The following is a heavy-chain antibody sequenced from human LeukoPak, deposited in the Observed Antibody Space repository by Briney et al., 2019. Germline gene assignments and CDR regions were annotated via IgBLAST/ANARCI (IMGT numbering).Heavy chain of an antibody. Sequence: SSETLSLTCTVSGGSISSYYWSWIRQPPGKGLEWIGYIYYSGSTNYNPSLKSRVTISVDTSKNQFSLKLSSVTAADTAVYYCARVSVGRGKSGSYLYYFDYWGQGTLVTVSS. D-gene: IGHD1-26*01. CDR3: ARVSVGRGKSGSYLYYFDY. CDR2: IYYSGST. CDR1: GGSISSYY. J-gene: IGHJ4*02. V-gene: IGHV4-59*01.